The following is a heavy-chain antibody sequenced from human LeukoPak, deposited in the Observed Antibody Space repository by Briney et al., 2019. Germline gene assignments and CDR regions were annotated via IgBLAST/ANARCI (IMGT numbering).Heavy chain of an antibody. CDR2: ISAYNGNT. CDR3: ARVGYSSGWSKNYYYYYMDV. V-gene: IGHV1-18*01. Sequence: ASVKVSCKASGYTFTSYGISWVRQAPGQGLEWMGWISAYNGNTNYAQKLQGRVTMNTDTSTSTAYMELRSLRSDDTAVYYCARVGYSSGWSKNYYYYYMDVWGKGTTVTVSS. J-gene: IGHJ6*03. CDR1: GYTFTSYG. D-gene: IGHD6-19*01.